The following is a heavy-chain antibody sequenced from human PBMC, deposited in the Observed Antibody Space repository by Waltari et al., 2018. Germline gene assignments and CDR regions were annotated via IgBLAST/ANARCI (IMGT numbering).Heavy chain of an antibody. CDR2: TWYDGNDE. D-gene: IGHD1-26*01. J-gene: IGHJ4*02. Sequence: QVQLVESGGGAVQPGRYLRLSCAASGFTFRRYGMHWVRQAPGKGLEWVAVTWYDGNDEYYAESVRGRFTISRDNSKSMLFLQMNSLRVEDTALYYCARGTIVQPPDYWGQGTLVTVSS. CDR3: ARGTIVQPPDY. CDR1: GFTFRRYG. V-gene: IGHV3-33*01.